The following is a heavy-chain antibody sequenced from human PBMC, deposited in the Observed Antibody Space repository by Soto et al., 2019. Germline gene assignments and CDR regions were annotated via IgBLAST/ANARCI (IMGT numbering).Heavy chain of an antibody. D-gene: IGHD3-16*01. CDR3: ALFSLGSYYARHFYLAY. CDR1: GFSLTADGEG. Sequence: SGPTLLNPTQTLTLTCTFSGFSLTADGEGVGWLRQPPGRALEWIALIHWDDEKRYSPSLKMRLTITKDTSKNQVALTMTNLDPVDTGTYFCALFSLGSYYARHFYLAYRGQRTPVPVSS. J-gene: IGHJ4*02. V-gene: IGHV2-5*02. CDR2: IHWDDEK.